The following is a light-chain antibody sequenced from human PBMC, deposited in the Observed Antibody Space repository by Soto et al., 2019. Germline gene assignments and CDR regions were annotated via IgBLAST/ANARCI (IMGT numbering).Light chain of an antibody. CDR2: WAS. Sequence: DIVMTQSPDSLAVSLGERATINCKSSRSVLYSSNNKNYLAWYQQKPRQPPKLLIYWASTRQSGVPDRFSGSGAGTDFTLTISSLQAEEVAVYYCHQYDTTPWTFGQGTKVEIK. V-gene: IGKV4-1*01. CDR1: RSVLYSSNNKNY. J-gene: IGKJ1*01. CDR3: HQYDTTPWT.